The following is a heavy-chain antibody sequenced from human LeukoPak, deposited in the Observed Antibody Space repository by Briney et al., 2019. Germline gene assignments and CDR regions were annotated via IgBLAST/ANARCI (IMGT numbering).Heavy chain of an antibody. J-gene: IGHJ4*02. Sequence: GGSLRLSCVASGFTFRNYSLNWVRQAPGKGLEWVSSISTSDNYIYYADSVKGRFTISRDNARNSLYLQMNSLGAEDTALYYCHIVSNPVSPFDYWGQGTLVTVSS. V-gene: IGHV3-21*01. CDR1: GFTFRNYS. CDR3: HIVSNPVSPFDY. CDR2: ISTSDNYI. D-gene: IGHD1-26*01.